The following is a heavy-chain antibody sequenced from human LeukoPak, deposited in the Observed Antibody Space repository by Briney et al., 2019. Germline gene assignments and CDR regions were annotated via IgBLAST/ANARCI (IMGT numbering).Heavy chain of an antibody. V-gene: IGHV3-7*03. Sequence: GGSLRLSCVASGFTFSSSWMSWVRQAPGKGLEWVANIKQNGSEKSYVESVRGRFTISRDNAKNSLYLQLDSLRAEDTALYYCARDNPPDYWGQGTLVTVSS. CDR3: ARDNPPDY. CDR2: IKQNGSEK. J-gene: IGHJ4*02. CDR1: GFTFSSSW.